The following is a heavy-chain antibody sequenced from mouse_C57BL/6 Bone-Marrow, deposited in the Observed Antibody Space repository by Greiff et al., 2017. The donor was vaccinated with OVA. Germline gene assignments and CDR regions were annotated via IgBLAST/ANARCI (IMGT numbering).Heavy chain of an antibody. CDR1: GFNIKDYY. CDR2: IDPEDGET. CDR3: ALYYYGSSYVEVAY. J-gene: IGHJ3*01. V-gene: IGHV14-2*01. D-gene: IGHD1-1*01. Sequence: VQLKESGAELVKPGASVKLSCTASGFNIKDYYMHWVKQRTEQGLEWIGRIDPEDGETKYAPQFQGKATITADTSSNTAYLQLSSLTSEDTAVYYCALYYYGSSYVEVAYWGQGTLVTVSA.